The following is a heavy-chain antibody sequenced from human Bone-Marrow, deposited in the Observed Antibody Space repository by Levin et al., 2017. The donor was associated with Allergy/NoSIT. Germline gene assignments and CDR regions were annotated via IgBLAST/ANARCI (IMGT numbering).Heavy chain of an antibody. CDR2: IWYDGSNK. V-gene: IGHV3-33*01. J-gene: IGHJ6*02. CDR1: GFTFSSYG. CDR3: ARDLYCSSTSCSTRGMDV. D-gene: IGHD2-2*01. Sequence: LSLTCAASGFTFSSYGMHWVRQAPGKGLEWVAVIWYDGSNKYYADSVKGRFTISRDNSKNTLYLQMNSLRAEDTAVYYCARDLYCSSTSCSTRGMDVWGQGTTVTVSS.